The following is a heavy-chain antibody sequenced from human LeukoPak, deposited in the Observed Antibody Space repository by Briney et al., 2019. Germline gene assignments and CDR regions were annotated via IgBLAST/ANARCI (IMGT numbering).Heavy chain of an antibody. CDR1: GFNFSAHL. Sequence: GGSLRLSCTGPGFNFSAHLMTWVRQVPGKGLEWIPSVSGGGTDTYYADSVKGRFIVSRDDSKSTIYLVMKDLTVEDTATYFCARDQWFDGFDLWGQGTLATVSS. CDR3: ARDQWFDGFDL. CDR2: VSGGGTDT. D-gene: IGHD3-22*01. J-gene: IGHJ4*02. V-gene: IGHV3-23*01.